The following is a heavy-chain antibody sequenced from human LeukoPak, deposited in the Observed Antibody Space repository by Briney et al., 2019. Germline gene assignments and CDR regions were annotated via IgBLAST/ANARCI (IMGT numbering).Heavy chain of an antibody. J-gene: IGHJ4*02. CDR2: IRYDGSTK. CDR1: GFSFSGYG. D-gene: IGHD1-7*01. CDR3: AALHTGTFVDY. V-gene: IGHV3-30*02. Sequence: GGSLRLSCAASGFSFSGYGMHWLRQVPGKGLEWVAFIRYDGSTKFYTDSVKGRFAISRDNSKNTLSLQMNSLRTEDTAVYYCAALHTGTFVDYWGPGTLVTVSS.